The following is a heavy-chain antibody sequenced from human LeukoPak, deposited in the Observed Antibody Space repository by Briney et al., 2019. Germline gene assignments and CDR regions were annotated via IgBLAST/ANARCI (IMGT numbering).Heavy chain of an antibody. CDR1: GYTFISYG. V-gene: IGHV1-18*01. Sequence: ASVKVSCKASGYTFISYGISWVRQAPGQGLEWMGWISAYNGNTDYAQNLQGRVTMTTDTSTSTAYMELSSLRSEDTAVYYCARDREGAVAGREFDYWGQGTLVTVSS. J-gene: IGHJ4*02. CDR3: ARDREGAVAGREFDY. CDR2: ISAYNGNT. D-gene: IGHD6-19*01.